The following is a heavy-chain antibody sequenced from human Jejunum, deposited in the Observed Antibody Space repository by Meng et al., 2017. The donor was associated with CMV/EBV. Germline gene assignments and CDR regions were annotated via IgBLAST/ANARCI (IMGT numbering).Heavy chain of an antibody. CDR1: GFAFNNYP. CDR2: ISDNGDAG. CDR3: VTDGDFSTGYGFDN. D-gene: IGHD3/OR15-3a*01. Sequence: QVELGESGGGVVQPGKSVRLSCLASGFAFNNYPMHWVRQTPDKGLEGLARISDNGDAGYYADSVRGRFTISRDNWKNTLYLHMNSLKSEDTALYYCVTDGDFSTGYGFDNWGQGALVTVSS. V-gene: IGHV3-30-3*01. J-gene: IGHJ5*02.